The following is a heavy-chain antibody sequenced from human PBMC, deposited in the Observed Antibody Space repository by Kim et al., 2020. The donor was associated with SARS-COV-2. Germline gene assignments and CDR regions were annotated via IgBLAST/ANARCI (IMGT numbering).Heavy chain of an antibody. CDR1: GYTFTSYG. CDR3: ARDCSSTSCYYGMDV. V-gene: IGHV1-18*01. J-gene: IGHJ6*02. Sequence: ASVKVSCKASGYTFTSYGISWVRQAPGQGLEWMGWISAYNGNTNYAQKLQGRVTMTTDTSTSTAYMELRSLRSDDTAVYYCARDCSSTSCYYGMDVWGQGTTVTVSS. CDR2: ISAYNGNT. D-gene: IGHD2-2*01.